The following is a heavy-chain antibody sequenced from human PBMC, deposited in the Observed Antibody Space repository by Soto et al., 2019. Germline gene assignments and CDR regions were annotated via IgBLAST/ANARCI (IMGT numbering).Heavy chain of an antibody. V-gene: IGHV1-46*01. D-gene: IGHD3-10*01. CDR3: ARDSSASATSYSFDY. Sequence: ASVNVSCKESGYKFINHYIHWVRPAPGVGLEWMGIINPNGGGTDYAQKFQGRVTMTTDTYASTVHMELSSLRSEDTAVYFCARDSSASATSYSFDYWGQGTLVPVSS. J-gene: IGHJ4*02. CDR1: GYKFINHY. CDR2: INPNGGGT.